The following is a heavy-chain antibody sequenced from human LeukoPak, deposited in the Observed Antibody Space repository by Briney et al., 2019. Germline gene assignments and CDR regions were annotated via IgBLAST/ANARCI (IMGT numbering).Heavy chain of an antibody. CDR1: GSSISSGSYY. J-gene: IGHJ2*01. Sequence: SQTLSLTCSVSGSSISSGSYYWSWIRQPAGKGLEWIGGIYTGGITNYNPSLKSRLTISVDTSKNQFSLKLTSVIAADTAVYYCARDRAMVADWYFDLWGRGTLVTVSS. CDR3: ARDRAMVADWYFDL. V-gene: IGHV4-61*02. D-gene: IGHD5-18*01. CDR2: IYTGGIT.